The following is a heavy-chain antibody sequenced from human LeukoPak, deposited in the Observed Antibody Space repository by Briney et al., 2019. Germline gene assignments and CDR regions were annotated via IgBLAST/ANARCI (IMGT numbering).Heavy chain of an antibody. CDR1: GFTFSSYS. V-gene: IGHV3-21*01. D-gene: IGHD3-22*01. Sequence: GGSLRLSCAASGFTFSSYSMNWVRQAPGKGLEWVSSISSSSSYIYYADSVKGRFTISRDNAKNSLYLQMNSLRAEDTAVYYCATQPHYYAYYYYMDVWGKGTTVTVSS. CDR3: ATQPHYYAYYYYMDV. J-gene: IGHJ6*03. CDR2: ISSSSSYI.